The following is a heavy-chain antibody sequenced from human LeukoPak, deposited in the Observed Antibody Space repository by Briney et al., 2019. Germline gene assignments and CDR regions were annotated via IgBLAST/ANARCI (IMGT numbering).Heavy chain of an antibody. CDR3: ASSVNCSSTSCPRGVLRYFDWPIDY. D-gene: IGHD3-9*01. Sequence: GGSLRLSCAASGFTFSSYAMHWVRQAPGKGLEWVAVISYDGSNKYYADSAKGRFTISRDNSKNTLYLQMNSLRAEDTAVYYCASSVNCSSTSCPRGVLRYFDWPIDYWGQGTLVTVSS. V-gene: IGHV3-30*04. CDR2: ISYDGSNK. J-gene: IGHJ4*02. CDR1: GFTFSSYA.